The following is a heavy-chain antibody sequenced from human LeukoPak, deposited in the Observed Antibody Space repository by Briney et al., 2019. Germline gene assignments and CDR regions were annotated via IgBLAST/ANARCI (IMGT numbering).Heavy chain of an antibody. Sequence: GGSLRLSCAASGFTFSNFWMTWVRQAPGKGLEWVSVIYSGGSTYYADSVKGRFTISRDNSKNTLYLQMNSLRAEDTAVYYCARFLGGSHYYFDYWGQGTLVTVSS. CDR2: IYSGGST. J-gene: IGHJ4*02. V-gene: IGHV3-66*01. CDR3: ARFLGGSHYYFDY. CDR1: GFTFSNFW. D-gene: IGHD1-26*01.